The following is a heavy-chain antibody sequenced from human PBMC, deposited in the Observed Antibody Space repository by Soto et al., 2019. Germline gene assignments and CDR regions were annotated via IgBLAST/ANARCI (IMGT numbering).Heavy chain of an antibody. CDR3: ARHDCISSSCYYYYYYSMDV. D-gene: IGHD2-2*01. Sequence: QVQLVQSGAEVKKPGSSVKVSCKTSGGTFSSYAISWVRQAPGQGLEWMGGIIPIFDTANYAQKFQGRVTITADESTSTDYMEMSSLRSEDTAMYYCARHDCISSSCYYYYYYSMDVWGQGTTVTVSS. J-gene: IGHJ6*02. CDR2: IIPIFDTA. V-gene: IGHV1-69*12. CDR1: GGTFSSYA.